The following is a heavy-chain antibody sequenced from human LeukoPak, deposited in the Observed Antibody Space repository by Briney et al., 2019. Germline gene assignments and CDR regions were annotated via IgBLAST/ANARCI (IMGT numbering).Heavy chain of an antibody. CDR1: GFAFSTYT. CDR2: ITRDSIYT. J-gene: IGHJ4*02. Sequence: PGGSLRLSCAASGFAFSTYTMNWVRQPPGKGLEWVSSITRDSIYTFYADSVKGRFTISRDNAKNSLYLQMNSLRAEDTAVYYCARVGLPWLQFGYWGQGTLVTVSS. CDR3: ARVGLPWLQFGY. D-gene: IGHD5-24*01. V-gene: IGHV3-21*01.